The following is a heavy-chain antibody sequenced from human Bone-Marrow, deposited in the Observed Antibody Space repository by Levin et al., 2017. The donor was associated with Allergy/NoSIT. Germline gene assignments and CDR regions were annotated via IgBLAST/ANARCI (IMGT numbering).Heavy chain of an antibody. CDR1: GSTFTYRF. J-gene: IGHJ4*02. CDR3: AMSAGTGGYYFDN. D-gene: IGHD6-13*01. CDR2: ITIFNGDT. Sequence: SVKVSCKASGSTFTYRFLHWVRQAPGQAPEWMGYITIFNGDTSYAQRFRDRVTMTRDRSVRTAYLELSSLRSEDTAMFYCAMSAGTGGYYFDNWGQGTLVTVSS. V-gene: IGHV1-45*02.